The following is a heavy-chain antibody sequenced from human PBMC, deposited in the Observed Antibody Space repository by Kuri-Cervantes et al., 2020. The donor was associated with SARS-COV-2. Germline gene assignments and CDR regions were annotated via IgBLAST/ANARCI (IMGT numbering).Heavy chain of an antibody. CDR1: GVSVRHGSYT. Sequence: SQTLSLPCDVSGVSVRHGSYTWSWIRRPAGKGLEWIGRIYNSENTRYNPSPKGRVTMSMDTYKSQISLQLTSVTAADTAVYYCAGGPTPLYCSSTSCSGGRFDPWGQGTLVTDSS. J-gene: IGHJ5*02. V-gene: IGHV4-61*02. D-gene: IGHD2-2*01. CDR3: AGGPTPLYCSSTSCSGGRFDP. CDR2: IYNSENT.